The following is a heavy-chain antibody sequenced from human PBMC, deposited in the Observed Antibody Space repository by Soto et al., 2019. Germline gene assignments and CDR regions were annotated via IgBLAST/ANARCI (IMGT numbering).Heavy chain of an antibody. CDR3: ARGGVSTRTFNY. J-gene: IGHJ4*02. CDR1: GYNFAGYW. D-gene: IGHD3-3*01. Sequence: GESLKISCKGSGYNFAGYWIAWVRQMPGKGLELMGIIYPSDSDTRYRPSFQGQVTISADKSISSAYLQWSSLRASDTAMYYCARGGVSTRTFNYWGQGTPVTVSS. V-gene: IGHV5-51*01. CDR2: IYPSDSDT.